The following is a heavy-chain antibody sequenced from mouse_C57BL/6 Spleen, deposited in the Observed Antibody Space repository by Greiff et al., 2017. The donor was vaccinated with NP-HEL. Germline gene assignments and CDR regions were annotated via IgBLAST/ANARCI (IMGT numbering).Heavy chain of an antibody. CDR2: ISDGGSYT. CDR1: GFTFSSYA. J-gene: IGHJ3*01. CDR3: ARKRELTGTSWFAY. V-gene: IGHV5-4*03. Sequence: EVNVVESGGGLVKPGGSLKLSCAASGFTFSSYAMSWVRQTPEKRLEWVATISDGGSYTYYPDNVKGRFTISRDNAKNNLYLQMSHLKSEDTAMYYCARKRELTGTSWFAYWGQGTLVTVSA. D-gene: IGHD4-1*01.